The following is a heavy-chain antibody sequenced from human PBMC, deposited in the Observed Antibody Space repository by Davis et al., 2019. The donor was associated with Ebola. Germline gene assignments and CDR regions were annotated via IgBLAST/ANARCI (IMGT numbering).Heavy chain of an antibody. D-gene: IGHD2-15*01. Sequence: GGSLRLSCSASGFTFSSYAMHWVRQAPGKGLEYVSAISSNGGSTYYADSVKGRFTISRDNSKNTLYLQMSSLRAEDTAVYYCARVELEYCSGGSCYSGYFDLWGRGTLVTVSS. CDR3: ARVELEYCSGGSCYSGYFDL. J-gene: IGHJ2*01. CDR1: GFTFSSYA. CDR2: ISSNGGST. V-gene: IGHV3-64D*08.